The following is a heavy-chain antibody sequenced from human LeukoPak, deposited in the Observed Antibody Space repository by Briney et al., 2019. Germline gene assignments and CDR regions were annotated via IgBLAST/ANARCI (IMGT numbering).Heavy chain of an antibody. CDR1: GYSFTSYW. CDR3: TRPGQLGEYTPYHFDY. J-gene: IGHJ4*02. Sequence: GESLKISCKGSGYSFTSYWIGWVRQMPGKGLEWMGIIYPGDSDTRYSPSFQGQVTISADKSISTAYLQWSSLKASDTAMYYCTRPGQLGEYTPYHFDYWGQGILVTVSS. CDR2: IYPGDSDT. D-gene: IGHD3-16*01. V-gene: IGHV5-51*01.